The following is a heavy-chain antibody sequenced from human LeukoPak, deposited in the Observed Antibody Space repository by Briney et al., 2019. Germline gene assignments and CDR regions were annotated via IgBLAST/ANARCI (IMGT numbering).Heavy chain of an antibody. J-gene: IGHJ3*02. Sequence: GGSLRLSCAASGFTFSSYSMNWVRQAPGKGLEWVSAISGSGGSTYYADSVKGRFTISRDNSKNTLYLQMNSLRAEDTAVYYCAKDWAVAGLFDIWGQGTMVTVSS. D-gene: IGHD6-19*01. CDR1: GFTFSSYS. CDR3: AKDWAVAGLFDI. V-gene: IGHV3-23*01. CDR2: ISGSGGST.